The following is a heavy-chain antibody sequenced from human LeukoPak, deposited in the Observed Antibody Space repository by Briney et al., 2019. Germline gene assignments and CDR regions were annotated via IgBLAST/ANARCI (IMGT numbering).Heavy chain of an antibody. D-gene: IGHD2-15*01. J-gene: IGHJ5*02. CDR2: INPNSGGA. CDR3: ARSRDIVVVVAATYNWFDP. CDR1: EYNFTDYY. V-gene: IGHV1-2*02. Sequence: ASVKVSCRASEYNFTDYYIHWVRQAPGQGLEWMGWINPNSGGAHSAQKFQGRVTMTRDTSISTAYMELSRLTSDDTAVYYCARSRDIVVVVAATYNWFDPWGQGTLVTVSS.